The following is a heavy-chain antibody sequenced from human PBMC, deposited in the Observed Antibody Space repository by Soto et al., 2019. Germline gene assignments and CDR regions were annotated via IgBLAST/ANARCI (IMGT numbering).Heavy chain of an antibody. CDR1: GGSISSYY. D-gene: IGHD2-15*01. Sequence: PSETLSLTCTVSGGSISSYYWSWIRQPPGKGLERIGYIYYSGSTNYNPSLKSRVTISVDTSKNQFSLKTEDTAVYYCTTPPGGGGSCFDYWGQGTLATVSS. V-gene: IGHV4-59*12. J-gene: IGHJ4*02. CDR2: IYYSGST. CDR3: GGGSCFDY.